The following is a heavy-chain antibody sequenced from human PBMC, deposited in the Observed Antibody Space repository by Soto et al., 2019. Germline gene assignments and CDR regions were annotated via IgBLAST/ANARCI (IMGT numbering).Heavy chain of an antibody. CDR1: GFTFSSYC. D-gene: IGHD2-2*01. CDR2: IWYDGSNK. CDR3: ASDLEDIVVVPAEKEYYYYMDV. V-gene: IGHV3-33*01. Sequence: GGSLRLSCAASGFTFSSYCMHWVRQAPGKGLEWVAVIWYDGSNKYYADSVKGRFTISRDNSKNTLYLQMNSLRAEDTAVYYCASDLEDIVVVPAEKEYYYYMDVWGKGTTVTVSS. J-gene: IGHJ6*03.